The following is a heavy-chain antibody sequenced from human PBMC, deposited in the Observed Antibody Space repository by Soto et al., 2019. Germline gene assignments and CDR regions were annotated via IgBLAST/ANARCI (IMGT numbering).Heavy chain of an antibody. D-gene: IGHD6-6*01. V-gene: IGHV3-21*01. CDR2: ISSSSSYI. J-gene: IGHJ4*02. CDR3: ARVTQPYSSLFWGVGYNEPDY. CDR1: GFTFSSYS. Sequence: EVQLVESGGGLVQPGGSLRLSGAASGFTFSSYSMNWVRQAPGKGLEWVSSISSSSSYIYYADSVKGRFTISRDNAKNSLYLQMNSLRAEDTAVYYCARVTQPYSSLFWGVGYNEPDYWGQGTLVTVSS.